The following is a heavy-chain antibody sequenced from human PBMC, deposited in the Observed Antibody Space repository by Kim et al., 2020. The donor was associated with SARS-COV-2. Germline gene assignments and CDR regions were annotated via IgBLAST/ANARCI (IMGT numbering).Heavy chain of an antibody. V-gene: IGHV3-74*01. CDR1: GFTFSSYW. CDR3: ATRYFDL. Sequence: GGSLRLSCEASGFTFSSYWMYWVRQVPGKGLEWVSRIRDDGSDKIYADSVRGRFTVSRDNAKNTLYLQMYSLRAEDTSVYYCATRYFDLWGRGTLVIVS. J-gene: IGHJ2*01. CDR2: IRDDGSDK.